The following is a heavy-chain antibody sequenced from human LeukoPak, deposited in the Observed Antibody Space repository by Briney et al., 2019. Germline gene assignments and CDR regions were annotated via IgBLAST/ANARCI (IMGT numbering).Heavy chain of an antibody. Sequence: PSETLSLTCTVSGGSISSYYWSWIRQPPGKGLEWIGYIYYSGSTNYNPSLKSRVTISVDTSKNQFSLKLSSVIAADTAVYYCARLLLGQQLEFDYWGQGTLVTVSS. CDR2: IYYSGST. J-gene: IGHJ4*02. CDR3: ARLLLGQQLEFDY. CDR1: GGSISSYY. V-gene: IGHV4-59*08. D-gene: IGHD6-13*01.